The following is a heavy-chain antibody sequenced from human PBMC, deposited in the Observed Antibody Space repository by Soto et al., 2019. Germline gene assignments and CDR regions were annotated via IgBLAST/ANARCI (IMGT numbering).Heavy chain of an antibody. CDR1: GGFFRSADW. V-gene: IGHV4-4*02. D-gene: IGHD2-15*01. Sequence: QMQLQESGPGLVEPSGTLSLTCTISGGFFRSADWWSWVRQSPEKGLEWIGEINRGGGTIYNPSLNSRVTISADKTENQFSLHMTSVTAADTAVYYCAKAGFYTPGFDSWCQRTLVTVSS. J-gene: IGHJ4*02. CDR2: INRGGGT. CDR3: AKAGFYTPGFDS.